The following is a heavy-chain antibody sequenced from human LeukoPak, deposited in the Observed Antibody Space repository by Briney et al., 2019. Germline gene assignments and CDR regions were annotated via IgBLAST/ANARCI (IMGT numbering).Heavy chain of an antibody. CDR2: ISWNSGSI. V-gene: IGHV3-9*01. D-gene: IGHD6-13*01. CDR3: ARSSYSSSWYV. Sequence: GGSLRLSCAASGFTFDDYAMHWVRQAPGKGLEWVSGISWNSGSIGYADSVKGRFTISRDNAKNSLYLQMNSLRAEDTALYYCARSSYSSSWYVWGQGTLVTVSS. CDR1: GFTFDDYA. J-gene: IGHJ4*02.